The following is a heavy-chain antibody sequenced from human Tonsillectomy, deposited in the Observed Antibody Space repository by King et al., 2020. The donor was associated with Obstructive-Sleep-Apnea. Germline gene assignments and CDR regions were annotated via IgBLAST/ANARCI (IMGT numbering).Heavy chain of an antibody. V-gene: IGHV3-23*04. CDR2: ITGSGAGT. D-gene: IGHD1-26*01. J-gene: IGHJ4*02. CDR3: EKRIVGATRSPFDY. CDR1: GFTFSSCV. Sequence: VQLVESGGGLVQPGGSLRLSCAASGFTFSSCVMNWVRQAPGKGLEWVSTITGSGAGTYYADSVKGRFTISRDNSKNTLYLQMNSLRAEDTAVYYCEKRIVGATRSPFDYWGQGTLVTVSS.